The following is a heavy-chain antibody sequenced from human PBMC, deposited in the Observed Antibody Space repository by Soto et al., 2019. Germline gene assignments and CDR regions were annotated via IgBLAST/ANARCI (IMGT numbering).Heavy chain of an antibody. D-gene: IGHD3-10*01. Sequence: LSLTCAVYGGSFSGYYWSWIRQPPVKGLELIGEINHSGSTNYNPSLKSRVTISVDTSKNQFSLKLSSVTAADTAVYYCARSAVRGIYYYYYGMDVWGQGTTVTVSS. CDR2: INHSGST. V-gene: IGHV4-34*01. CDR3: ARSAVRGIYYYYYGMDV. J-gene: IGHJ6*02. CDR1: GGSFSGYY.